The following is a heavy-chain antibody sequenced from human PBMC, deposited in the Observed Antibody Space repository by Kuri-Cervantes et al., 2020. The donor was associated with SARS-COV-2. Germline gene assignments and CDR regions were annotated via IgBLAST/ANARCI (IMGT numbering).Heavy chain of an antibody. CDR1: GYTFTSYG. J-gene: IGHJ3*02. D-gene: IGHD3-16*02. CDR2: ISAYNGNT. Sequence: ASVKVSCKASGYTFTSYGISWVRQAPGQGLEWMGWISAYNGNTNYAQKLQGRVTMTTDTSTSTAYMELSSLRSEDTAVYYCATDYRGGAILWTGFDIWGQGTMVTVSS. CDR3: ATDYRGGAILWTGFDI. V-gene: IGHV1-18*01.